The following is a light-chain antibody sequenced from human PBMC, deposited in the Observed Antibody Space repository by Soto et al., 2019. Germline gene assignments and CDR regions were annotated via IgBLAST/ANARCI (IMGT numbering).Light chain of an antibody. CDR3: QQYGSSPPET. J-gene: IGKJ1*01. CDR1: QSVSNNY. Sequence: TQSPSTLSASLGDTVTVTCRASQSVSNNYLAWYQQKPGQAPRPLIYGASRRATGIPDRFTGSGSGTDFTLTISRLEPEDFAVYYCQQYGSSPPETFGQGTKVDIK. CDR2: GAS. V-gene: IGKV3-20*01.